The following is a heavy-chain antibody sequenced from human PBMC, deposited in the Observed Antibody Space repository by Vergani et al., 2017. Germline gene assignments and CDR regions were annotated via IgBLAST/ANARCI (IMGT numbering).Heavy chain of an antibody. Sequence: QVQLVESGGGVVQPGRSLRLSCAASGFTFSSYGMHWVRQAPGKGLEWVAVIWYDGSNKYYADSVKGRFTISRDNSKNTLYLQMNSLRAEDTAVYYCARGPRTIFGEVINDYYYMDVWGKGTTVTVSS. CDR3: ARGPRTIFGEVINDYYYMDV. V-gene: IGHV3-33*01. CDR2: IWYDGSNK. CDR1: GFTFSSYG. D-gene: IGHD3-3*01. J-gene: IGHJ6*03.